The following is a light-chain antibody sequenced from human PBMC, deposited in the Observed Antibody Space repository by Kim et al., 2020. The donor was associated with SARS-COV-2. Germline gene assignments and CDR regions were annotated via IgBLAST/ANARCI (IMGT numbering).Light chain of an antibody. CDR2: GAS. V-gene: IGKV3-20*01. CDR3: QQYGSSLPWT. Sequence: PGEGAILSCRTSQSVGTTYMAWYQQKAGQAPRVLIYGASTRADGIPDRFSGSGSGTEFTLTISSLEPDDFAMYFCQQYGSSLPWTFGQGTKVEIK. CDR1: QSVGTTY. J-gene: IGKJ1*01.